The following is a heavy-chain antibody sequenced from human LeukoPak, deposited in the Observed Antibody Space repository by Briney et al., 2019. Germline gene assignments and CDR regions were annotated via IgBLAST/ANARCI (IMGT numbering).Heavy chain of an antibody. Sequence: SETLSLTCTVSGGSISSYYWSWIRQPPGRGVEWMGYIYYSGSTTYNPSRKSRVTISVDTSKTQFSLKLSSVTAADTAVYYCARGSRSSVYNWFDPWGQGTLVTVSS. J-gene: IGHJ5*02. CDR3: ARGSRSSVYNWFDP. V-gene: IGHV4-59*01. CDR1: GGSISSYY. D-gene: IGHD6-6*01. CDR2: IYYSGST.